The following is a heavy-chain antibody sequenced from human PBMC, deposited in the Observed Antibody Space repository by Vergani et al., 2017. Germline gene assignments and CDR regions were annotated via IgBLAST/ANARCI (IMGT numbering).Heavy chain of an antibody. D-gene: IGHD3-3*01. Sequence: EVQLVESGGGVVRPGGSLRLSCAASGFTFDDYGMSWVRHAPGKGLEWVSGINWNGGSTGYADSVKGRFTISRDNAKNSLYLQMNSLRAEDTAVYYCAKSGIWSGYHHFDYWGQGTLVTVSS. V-gene: IGHV3-20*04. CDR1: GFTFDDYG. J-gene: IGHJ4*02. CDR3: AKSGIWSGYHHFDY. CDR2: INWNGGST.